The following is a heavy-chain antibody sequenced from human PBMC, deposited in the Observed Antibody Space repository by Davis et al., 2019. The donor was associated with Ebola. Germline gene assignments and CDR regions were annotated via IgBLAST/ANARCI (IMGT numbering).Heavy chain of an antibody. CDR1: GFTFSSYS. Sequence: GESLKISCAASGFTFSSYSMNWVRQAPGKGLEWVSSISSSSSYIYYADSVKGRFTISRDNAKNSLYLQMNSLRAEDTAVYYCARRRSYFDYWGQGTLVTVSS. CDR3: ARRRSYFDY. V-gene: IGHV3-21*01. CDR2: ISSSSSYI. J-gene: IGHJ4*02.